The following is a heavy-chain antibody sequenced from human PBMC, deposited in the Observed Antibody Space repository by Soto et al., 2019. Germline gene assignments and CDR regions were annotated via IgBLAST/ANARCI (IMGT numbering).Heavy chain of an antibody. CDR2: IFWDYDK. J-gene: IGHJ4*02. CDR1: GFSLTTRGVA. Sequence: QITLKESGPALVRPTQTLTLTCSFSGFSLTTRGVAVGWIRQPPGKALEWLALIFWDYDKWYSPSLRSRLTXXXXXXXXXXXXXXXXXXXXXXXXXXXXXXXXXXXXXFDQWGQGTLVTVSS. V-gene: IGHV2-5*02. CDR3: XXXXXXXXXXFDQ.